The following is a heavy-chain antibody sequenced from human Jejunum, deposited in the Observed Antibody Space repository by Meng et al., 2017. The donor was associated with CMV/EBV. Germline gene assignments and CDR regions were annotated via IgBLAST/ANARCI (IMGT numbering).Heavy chain of an antibody. CDR3: ARQWSSGGSCYPSCFPDY. CDR1: ISSRSYY. CDR2: IYYSGST. V-gene: IGHV4-39*01. Sequence: ISSRSYYGGWIRQPPGEGLEWIGSIYYSGSTYYNPSLKSRVTISVDTSKNQVSLKLSSVTAADTAVYYCARQWSSGGSCYPSCFPDYWGQGTLVTVSS. D-gene: IGHD2-15*01. J-gene: IGHJ4*02.